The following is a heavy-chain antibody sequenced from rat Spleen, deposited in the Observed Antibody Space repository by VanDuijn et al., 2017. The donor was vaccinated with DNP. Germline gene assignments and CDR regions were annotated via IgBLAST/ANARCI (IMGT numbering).Heavy chain of an antibody. CDR2: ISYDARTT. Sequence: EVQLVVSGGGLVQPGRSLKLSCAASGFTFSVFYMAWVRQAPTKGLEWVATISYDARTTYYRDSVKGRFTISRDDAKATLYLHMDSLRSEDTATYYCARQDPFDYWGQGVMVTVSS. J-gene: IGHJ2*01. CDR3: ARQDPFDY. CDR1: GFTFSVFY. V-gene: IGHV5-29*01.